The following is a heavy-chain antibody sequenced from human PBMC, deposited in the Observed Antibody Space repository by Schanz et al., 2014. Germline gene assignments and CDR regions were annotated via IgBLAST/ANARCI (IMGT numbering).Heavy chain of an antibody. CDR3: ARENLNWEAFDI. V-gene: IGHV3-21*04. J-gene: IGHJ3*02. Sequence: VQLVESGGGVVQPGRSLRLSCAASGFTFSKYGMHWVRQAPGKGLEWVSTISGGGGGYRPYADSVKGRFTISRDNAKNSLYLEMTSLRGEDTAVYYCARENLNWEAFDIWGQGTVVTVSS. D-gene: IGHD7-27*01. CDR2: ISGGGGGYR. CDR1: GFTFSKYG.